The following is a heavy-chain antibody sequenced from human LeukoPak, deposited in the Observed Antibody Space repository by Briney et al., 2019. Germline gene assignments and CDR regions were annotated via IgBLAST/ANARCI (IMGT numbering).Heavy chain of an antibody. D-gene: IGHD3-22*01. CDR1: GFSFSRSS. Sequence: GGSLRLSCAASGFSFSRSSMGWVRQAPGKGLEWVSSITASSTYIYYADSVKGRFTISRDNVEKSEYLQMNSLRAEDTAVYYCAREYYYDENAGNYWGQGTLVTVSS. CDR2: ITASSTYI. V-gene: IGHV3-21*01. CDR3: AREYYYDENAGNY. J-gene: IGHJ4*02.